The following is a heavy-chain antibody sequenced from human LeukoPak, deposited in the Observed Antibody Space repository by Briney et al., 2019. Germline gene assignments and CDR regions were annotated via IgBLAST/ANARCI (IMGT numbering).Heavy chain of an antibody. Sequence: SVKVSCKASGGTFSSYAISWVRQAPGQGLEWMGGIIPIFGTANYAQKFQGRVTITTDESTSTAYMELSSLRSEDPAVYYCARGVYRRYYYYYIDVWGKGTPVTVSS. CDR2: IIPIFGTA. D-gene: IGHD3-16*02. CDR1: GGTFSSYA. CDR3: ARGVYRRYYYYYIDV. J-gene: IGHJ6*03. V-gene: IGHV1-69*05.